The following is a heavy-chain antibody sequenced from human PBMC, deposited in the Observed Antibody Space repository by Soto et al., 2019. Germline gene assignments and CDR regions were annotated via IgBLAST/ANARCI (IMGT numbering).Heavy chain of an antibody. J-gene: IGHJ5*02. Sequence: PSETLSLTCTVSGGSIGNHYWNWVRQPPGKGLEWIGFVHYSGSTHYNPSLKSRVTMSVDTSKNQFSLKLSSVTAADTAVYYCAREEGGGYDHRWFDPWGQGTLVTVSS. CDR2: VHYSGST. D-gene: IGHD5-12*01. CDR1: GGSIGNHY. V-gene: IGHV4-59*11. CDR3: AREEGGGYDHRWFDP.